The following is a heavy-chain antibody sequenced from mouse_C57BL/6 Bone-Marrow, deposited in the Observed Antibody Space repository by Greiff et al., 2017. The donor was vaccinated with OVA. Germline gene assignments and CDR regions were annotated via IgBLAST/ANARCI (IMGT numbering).Heavy chain of an antibody. V-gene: IGHV1-59*01. Sequence: QVQLQQPGAELVRPGTSVKLSCKASGYTFTSYWMHWVKQRPGQGLEWIGVIDPSDSYTNYNQKFKGKATLTVDTSSSTAYMQLSSLTSEDSAVDYCAMDYYGSSYDFDVWGTGTTVTVSS. CDR3: AMDYYGSSYDFDV. D-gene: IGHD1-1*01. CDR1: GYTFTSYW. J-gene: IGHJ1*03. CDR2: IDPSDSYT.